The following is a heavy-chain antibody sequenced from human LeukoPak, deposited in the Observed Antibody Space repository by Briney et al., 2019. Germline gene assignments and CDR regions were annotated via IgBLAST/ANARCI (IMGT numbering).Heavy chain of an antibody. CDR2: INSDGINT. V-gene: IGHV3-74*01. CDR1: GFTFSTYA. J-gene: IGHJ5*02. CDR3: ARDLGQYYDTSDNWFDP. Sequence: GGSLRLSCAASGFTFSTYAMHWVRQAPGKGLVWVSRINSDGINTSYADSVKGRFTISRDNAKNTLNLQMNSLRAEDTAVYYCARDLGQYYDTSDNWFDPWGQGTLVTVSS. D-gene: IGHD3-22*01.